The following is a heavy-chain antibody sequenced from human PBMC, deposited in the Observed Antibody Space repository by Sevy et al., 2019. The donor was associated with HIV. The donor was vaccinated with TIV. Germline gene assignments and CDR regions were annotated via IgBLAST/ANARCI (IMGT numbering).Heavy chain of an antibody. J-gene: IGHJ4*02. CDR3: ARDLVGATSD. V-gene: IGHV3-30*04. D-gene: IGHD1-26*01. Sequence: GGSLRLSCAASGFTFSSYVMHWVRQAPGKGLEWGALIWDDGSDKYYADSGKGRFTISRDNSKNMLYLQMNSLRPEDTAVYYCARDLVGATSDWGQGTLVTVSS. CDR2: IWDDGSDK. CDR1: GFTFSSYV.